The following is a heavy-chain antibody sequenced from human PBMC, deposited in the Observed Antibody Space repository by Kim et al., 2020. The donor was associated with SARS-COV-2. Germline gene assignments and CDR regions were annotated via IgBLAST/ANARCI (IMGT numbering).Heavy chain of an antibody. CDR1: GYTFTSYD. D-gene: IGHD3-22*01. Sequence: ASVKVSCKASGYTFTSYDINWVRQATGQGLEWMGWMNPNSCNTGYAQKFQGRVTMTRNTSISTAYMELSSLRSEDTAVYYCARGIFPDSSGYTNWFDPWGQGTLVTVSS. CDR3: ARGIFPDSSGYTNWFDP. V-gene: IGHV1-8*01. CDR2: MNPNSCNT. J-gene: IGHJ5*02.